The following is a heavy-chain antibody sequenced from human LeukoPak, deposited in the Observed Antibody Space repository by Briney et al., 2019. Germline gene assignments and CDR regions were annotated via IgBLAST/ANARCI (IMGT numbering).Heavy chain of an antibody. J-gene: IGHJ6*03. Sequence: PSETLSLTCAVYGGSFRGYFWGWVRQTPGKGLEWLGEITHNGGTNYMPSLSGRVSVFQDVSKNQFSLKLSSVTAADTRVYYCARGNSGSHWGDHYFYMDVWGKGTTVLVSS. D-gene: IGHD1-26*01. CDR1: GGSFRGYF. CDR2: ITHNGGT. CDR3: ARGNSGSHWGDHYFYMDV. V-gene: IGHV4-34*01.